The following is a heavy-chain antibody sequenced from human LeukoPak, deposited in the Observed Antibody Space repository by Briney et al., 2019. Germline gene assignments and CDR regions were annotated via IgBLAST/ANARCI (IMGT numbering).Heavy chain of an antibody. V-gene: IGHV4-4*02. Sequence: SETLSLTCAVSGGSISSSDWWSWVRPPPGKGLEWIGEIYRSGSTNYNPSLKRRVTISVDTSKNQFSLQLNSVTPEDTAVYYCTRQTRGASDYWGQGTLVTVSS. CDR2: IYRSGST. D-gene: IGHD1-1*01. J-gene: IGHJ4*02. CDR3: TRQTRGASDY. CDR1: GGSISSSDW.